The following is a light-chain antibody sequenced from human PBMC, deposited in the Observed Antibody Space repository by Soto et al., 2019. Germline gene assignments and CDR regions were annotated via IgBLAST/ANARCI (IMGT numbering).Light chain of an antibody. Sequence: QSVLTQPASVSGSPGQSITISCTGTSSDVGGYNNVSWYQQHPGKAPKLMIYDVSNRPSGVFNRFSGSKSGNTASLTISGLQAEDEADYYCSSYTSSSSYVFGTGTKVTVL. CDR3: SSYTSSSSYV. V-gene: IGLV2-14*01. J-gene: IGLJ1*01. CDR2: DVS. CDR1: SSDVGGYNN.